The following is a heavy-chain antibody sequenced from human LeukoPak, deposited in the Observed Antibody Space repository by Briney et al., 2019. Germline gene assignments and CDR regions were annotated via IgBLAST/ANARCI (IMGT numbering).Heavy chain of an antibody. Sequence: ASVKVSFKASGYTFTIYDINWVRQAPGQGLEWMGWVNPNSGNTGYAQKVQGRVTITRNTSITTAYMELRSLRSEDTAVYYCARGRRSGSYHFDDWGQGTLVSVSS. CDR2: VNPNSGNT. D-gene: IGHD1-26*01. CDR3: ARGRRSGSYHFDD. J-gene: IGHJ4*02. CDR1: GYTFTIYD. V-gene: IGHV1-8*03.